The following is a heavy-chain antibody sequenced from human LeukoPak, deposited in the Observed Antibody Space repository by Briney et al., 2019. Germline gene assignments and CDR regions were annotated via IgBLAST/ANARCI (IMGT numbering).Heavy chain of an antibody. Sequence: SETLSLTCTVSGGSISSSSYYWGWIRQPPGKGLEWIGSIYYSGSTYYNPSLKSRVTISVDTSKNQFSLKLSSVTAADTAVYYCARRYSGSYSAFDIWGQGTMVTVSS. CDR1: GGSISSSSYY. V-gene: IGHV4-39*01. D-gene: IGHD1-26*01. CDR2: IYYSGST. J-gene: IGHJ3*02. CDR3: ARRYSGSYSAFDI.